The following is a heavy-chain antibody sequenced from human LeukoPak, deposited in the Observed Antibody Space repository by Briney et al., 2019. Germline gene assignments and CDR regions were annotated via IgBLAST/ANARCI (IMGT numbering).Heavy chain of an antibody. D-gene: IGHD3-10*01. CDR1: GGSVSSGSYY. V-gene: IGHV4-61*01. J-gene: IGHJ4*02. Sequence: SETLSLTCTVSGGSVSSGSYYWSWIRQPLGKGLEWIGYIYYSGSTNYNPSLKSRVTISVDTSKNQFSLKLSSVTAADTAVYYCARDSRRGSGSYYRPFDYWGQGTLVTVSS. CDR3: ARDSRRGSGSYYRPFDY. CDR2: IYYSGST.